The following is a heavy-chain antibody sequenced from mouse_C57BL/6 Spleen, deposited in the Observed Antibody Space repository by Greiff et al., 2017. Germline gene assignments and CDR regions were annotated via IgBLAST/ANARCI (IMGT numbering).Heavy chain of an antibody. D-gene: IGHD1-1*02. CDR2: INYDGSST. CDR3: ARLWTAMDY. Sequence: EVKVVESEGGLVQPGSSMKLSCTASGFTFSDYYMAWVRQVPEKGLEWVANINYDGSSTYYLDSLKSRFIISRDNAKNILYLQMSSLKSEDTATYYCARLWTAMDYWGQGTSVTVSS. J-gene: IGHJ4*01. CDR1: GFTFSDYY. V-gene: IGHV5-16*01.